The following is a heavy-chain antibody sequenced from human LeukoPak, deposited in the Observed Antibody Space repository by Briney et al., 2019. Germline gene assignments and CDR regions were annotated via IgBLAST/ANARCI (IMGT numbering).Heavy chain of an antibody. D-gene: IGHD6-13*01. CDR2: IRQDGSEK. CDR3: ARSTGIAAAKRGYYYGMDV. Sequence: GGSLRLSCAASGFTFSSYWMSWVRQAPGKGLEWVANIRQDGSEKYYVDSVKGRFTISRDNAKNSLYLQMNSLRAEDTAMYYCARSTGIAAAKRGYYYGMDVWGQGTTVTVSS. V-gene: IGHV3-7*01. J-gene: IGHJ6*02. CDR1: GFTFSSYW.